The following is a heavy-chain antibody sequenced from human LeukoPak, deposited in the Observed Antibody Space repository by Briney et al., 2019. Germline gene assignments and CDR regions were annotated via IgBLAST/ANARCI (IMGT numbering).Heavy chain of an antibody. CDR3: ARIRYSSGWYADY. J-gene: IGHJ4*02. V-gene: IGHV2-70*04. Sequence: SGPALVKPTQTLTLTCTFSGFSLSTSGMRVSWIRQPPGKALEWLARIDWDDDKFYSTSLKTRLTISKDTSKNQVVLTETNMDPVDTATYYCARIRYSSGWYADYWGQGTLVTVSS. D-gene: IGHD6-19*01. CDR1: GFSLSTSGMR. CDR2: IDWDDDK.